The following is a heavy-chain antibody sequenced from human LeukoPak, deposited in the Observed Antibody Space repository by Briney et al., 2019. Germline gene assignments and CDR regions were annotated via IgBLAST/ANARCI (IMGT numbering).Heavy chain of an antibody. Sequence: ASVKASCKASGYTFTSYYMHWVRQAPGQGLEWMGIINPSGGSTSYAQQFQGRVTMTRDTSISTVYMELSRLRSDDTAVYYCARDLGYRYFYGNGFDYWGQGTLVTVSS. V-gene: IGHV1-46*01. CDR1: GYTFTSYY. CDR3: ARDLGYRYFYGNGFDY. CDR2: INPSGGST. D-gene: IGHD3-9*01. J-gene: IGHJ4*02.